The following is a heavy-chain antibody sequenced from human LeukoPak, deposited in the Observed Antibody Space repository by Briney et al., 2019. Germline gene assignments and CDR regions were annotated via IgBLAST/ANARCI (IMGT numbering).Heavy chain of an antibody. CDR1: GYTFTGYY. J-gene: IGHJ4*02. Sequence: ASVKVSCKASGYTFTGYYMHWVRQAPGQGLEWMGWINPNSGGTNYAQKFQGRVTMTRDTSISTAYMELSRLRSDDTAVYYCARGRHRYYYDSSGYILPYDYWGQGTLVTVSS. V-gene: IGHV1-2*02. D-gene: IGHD3-22*01. CDR3: ARGRHRYYYDSSGYILPYDY. CDR2: INPNSGGT.